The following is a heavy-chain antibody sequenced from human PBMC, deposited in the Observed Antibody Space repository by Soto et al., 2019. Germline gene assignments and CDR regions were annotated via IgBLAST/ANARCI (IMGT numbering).Heavy chain of an antibody. D-gene: IGHD3-9*01. CDR1: GYTFTSYG. CDR3: AREQPSFDWSKNTNDTFDI. Sequence: QVQLVQSGAEVKKPGASVKVSCKASGYTFTSYGISWVRQAPGQGLEWMGWISAYNGNTNYAQKLQGRVTMTTDTXXKXAXXQLRSLRSDDTAVYYCAREQPSFDWSKNTNDTFDIWGQGTMVTVSS. V-gene: IGHV1-18*01. CDR2: ISAYNGNT. J-gene: IGHJ3*02.